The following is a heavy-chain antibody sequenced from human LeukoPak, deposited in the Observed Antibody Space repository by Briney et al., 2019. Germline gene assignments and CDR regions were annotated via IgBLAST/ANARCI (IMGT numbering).Heavy chain of an antibody. CDR1: GYSISSGFQ. CDR2: IFHSGGT. V-gene: IGHV4-38-2*02. Sequence: PSETLSLNCTVSGYSISSGFQWGWLRQPPGKGLEWIGNIFHSGGTYYSPSLKSRVTISVDTSKNQFFLNLNSVTAADTAVYYCARVGCSSPTCYNRGDNWFDPWGQGTLVTVSS. J-gene: IGHJ5*02. D-gene: IGHD2-2*02. CDR3: ARVGCSSPTCYNRGDNWFDP.